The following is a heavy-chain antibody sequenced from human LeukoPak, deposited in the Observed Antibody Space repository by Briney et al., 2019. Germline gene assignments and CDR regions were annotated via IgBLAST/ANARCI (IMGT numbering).Heavy chain of an antibody. CDR1: GYTFTGYY. Sequence: ASVKVSCKASGYTFTGYYMHWARQAPGQGLEWMGWINPNSGGTNYAQKFQGRVTMTRDTSISTAYMELSRLRSDDTAVYYCARDRGVVGATRVGFDYWGQGTLVTVSS. J-gene: IGHJ4*02. CDR2: INPNSGGT. CDR3: ARDRGVVGATRVGFDY. V-gene: IGHV1-2*02. D-gene: IGHD1-26*01.